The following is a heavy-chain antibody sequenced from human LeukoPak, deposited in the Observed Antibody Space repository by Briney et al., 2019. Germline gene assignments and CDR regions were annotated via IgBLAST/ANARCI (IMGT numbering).Heavy chain of an antibody. Sequence: PGGSLRLSCAASGFTFSSYSMNWVRQAPGKGLEWVAVISYDGSNKYYADSVKGRFTISRDNSKNTLYLQMNSLRAEDTAMYYCARDPTIFGVVPIDYWGQGTLVTVSS. CDR1: GFTFSSYS. J-gene: IGHJ4*02. V-gene: IGHV3-30*03. CDR3: ARDPTIFGVVPIDY. D-gene: IGHD3-3*01. CDR2: ISYDGSNK.